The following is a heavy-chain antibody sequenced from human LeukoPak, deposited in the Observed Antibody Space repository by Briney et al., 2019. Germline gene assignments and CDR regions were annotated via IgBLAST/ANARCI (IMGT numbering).Heavy chain of an antibody. CDR3: ASGIAVAGKKDY. J-gene: IGHJ4*02. D-gene: IGHD6-19*01. Sequence: GGSLRLSCAASGFTFSSYEMNWVRQAPGKGLEWVSYISSSGSTIYYADSVKGRFTISRDNAKNSLYLQMNSLRAENTAVYYCASGIAVAGKKDYWGQGTLVTVSS. V-gene: IGHV3-48*03. CDR1: GFTFSSYE. CDR2: ISSSGSTI.